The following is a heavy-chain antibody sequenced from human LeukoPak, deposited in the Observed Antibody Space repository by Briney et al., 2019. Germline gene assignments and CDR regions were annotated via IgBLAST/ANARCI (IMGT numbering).Heavy chain of an antibody. CDR2: ISSSSSYI. D-gene: IGHD2-15*01. CDR1: GFTFSSYS. V-gene: IGHV3-21*01. J-gene: IGHJ3*02. CDR3: ARECSGGSCYLGGAFDI. Sequence: GGSLRLSCAASGFTFSSYSMNWVRQAPGKGLEWVSSISSSSSYIYYADSVKGRFTISRDNAKNSLYLQMNSLRAEDTAVYYCARECSGGSCYLGGAFDIWGQGTMVTVSS.